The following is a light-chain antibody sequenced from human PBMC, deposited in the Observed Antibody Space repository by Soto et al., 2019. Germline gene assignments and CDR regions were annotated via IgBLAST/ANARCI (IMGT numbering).Light chain of an antibody. V-gene: IGKV1-39*01. Sequence: DIQMTQSPSSLSASVGDRVTITCRASQTIDSHLDWFQQRPGNAPKLLVYSASNLQSGVPSRFSGSGSGTDFTLNISRLPPEDFATYYCQQSYPTQDTFGQGTNLDIK. CDR3: QQSYPTQDT. J-gene: IGKJ2*01. CDR2: SAS. CDR1: QTIDSH.